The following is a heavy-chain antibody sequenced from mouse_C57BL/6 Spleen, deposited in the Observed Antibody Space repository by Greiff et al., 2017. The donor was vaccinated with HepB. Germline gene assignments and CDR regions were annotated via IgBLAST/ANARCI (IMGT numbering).Heavy chain of an antibody. CDR2: INPNNGGT. Sequence: EVQLQQSGPELVKPGASVKIPCKASGYTFTDYNMDWVKQSHGKSLEWIGDINPNNGGTIYNQKFKGKATLTVDKSSSTAYMALRSLTSEDTVVYYCARAYYSNYLYYFDYWGQGTTLTVSS. CDR1: GYTFTDYN. D-gene: IGHD2-5*01. J-gene: IGHJ2*01. CDR3: ARAYYSNYLYYFDY. V-gene: IGHV1-18*01.